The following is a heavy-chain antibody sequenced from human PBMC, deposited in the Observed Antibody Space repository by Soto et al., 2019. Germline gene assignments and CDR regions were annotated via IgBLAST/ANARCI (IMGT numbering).Heavy chain of an antibody. Sequence: EVQLVESGGGLVQPGGSLRLSCAASGFTFSNYWIHWVRQVPGKGLVWVSRVNSDGTSTSYADFVKGRFTITRDNAKNTVYLQMDNLGADDTAVYYCTRGGTTTTYGGIVSYWGQGALVAVSS. V-gene: IGHV3-74*03. CDR3: TRGGTTTTYGGIVSY. CDR2: VNSDGTST. D-gene: IGHD3-16*02. CDR1: GFTFSNYW. J-gene: IGHJ4*02.